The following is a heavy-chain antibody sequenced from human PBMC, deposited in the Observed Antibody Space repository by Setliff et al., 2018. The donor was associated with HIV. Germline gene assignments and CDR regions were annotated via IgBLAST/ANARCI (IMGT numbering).Heavy chain of an antibody. CDR3: ARGSCSTISCSLRVGNDAFDI. CDR2: ISHSGTT. D-gene: IGHD2-2*01. Sequence: SETLSLTCAVYGGSFSGYYWSWVRQSPGKGLEWVGEISHSGTTNYNPSLKSRVTISMDTSKNQFSLKLNSVTAADTAVYYCARGSCSTISCSLRVGNDAFDIWGQGTMVTVSS. CDR1: GGSFSGYY. V-gene: IGHV4-34*01. J-gene: IGHJ3*02.